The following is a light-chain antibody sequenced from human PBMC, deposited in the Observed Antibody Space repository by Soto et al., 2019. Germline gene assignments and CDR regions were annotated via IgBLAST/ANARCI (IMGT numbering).Light chain of an antibody. CDR2: GAS. J-gene: IGKJ2*01. Sequence: EIVLTQSPDTLSLSPGERATLSCRASQSVSSSYLAWYQQKTGQPPRILIYGASSRATGIPDRFSGSRSATDFTLTISRLEPEDFAVYYCQQYGSSPYTFGQGTKLEIK. V-gene: IGKV3-20*01. CDR1: QSVSSSY. CDR3: QQYGSSPYT.